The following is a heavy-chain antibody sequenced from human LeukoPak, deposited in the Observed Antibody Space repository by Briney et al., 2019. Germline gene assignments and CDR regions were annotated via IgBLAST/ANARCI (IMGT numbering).Heavy chain of an antibody. CDR2: MNPNSGNT. CDR1: GYTFTNYD. Sequence: ASVTVSFKASGYTFTNYDINWVRQATGQGRAWMGWMNPNSGNTGYAQKFQGRVTMTRNTSISTAYMELSSLRSEDTAVYYCARAPRSGGYYYVYGYWGQGTLVTVSS. V-gene: IGHV1-8*01. CDR3: ARAPRSGGYYYVYGY. J-gene: IGHJ4*02. D-gene: IGHD3-22*01.